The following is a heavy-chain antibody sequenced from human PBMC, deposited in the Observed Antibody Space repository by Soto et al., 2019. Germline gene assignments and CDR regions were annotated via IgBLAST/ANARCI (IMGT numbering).Heavy chain of an antibody. J-gene: IGHJ4*02. D-gene: IGHD3-9*01. V-gene: IGHV2-5*02. CDR3: AHLVSDDYSEYFDI. CDR2: IYWDDDK. Sequence: QITLRESGPTVVKPTQTLTLTCTFSGFSLNTTGGGVGWIRQPPGKALEWVALIYWDDDKRYNPSLKSRLVIAKDSSKNQVVLTMTNVDPVDTATYYCAHLVSDDYSEYFDIWGQGTLVPVSS. CDR1: GFSLNTTGGG.